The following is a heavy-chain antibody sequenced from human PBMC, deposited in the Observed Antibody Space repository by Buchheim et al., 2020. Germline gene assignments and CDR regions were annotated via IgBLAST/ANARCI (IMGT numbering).Heavy chain of an antibody. D-gene: IGHD2/OR15-2a*01. Sequence: EVHLVESGGALIQPGGSLRLSCSSSEFFVTSTYMTWVRQAPGKGLEWVSVISDVGGTHYADSVKGRFSISRDSSNNMVYLQMNSLRVEDTAVYYCARGINGIDVWGQGTT. CDR1: EFFVTSTY. V-gene: IGHV3-66*01. CDR3: ARGINGIDV. CDR2: ISDVGGT. J-gene: IGHJ6*02.